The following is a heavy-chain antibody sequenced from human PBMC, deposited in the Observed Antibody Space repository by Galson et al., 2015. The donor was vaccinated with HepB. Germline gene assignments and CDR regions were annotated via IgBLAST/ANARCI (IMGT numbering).Heavy chain of an antibody. D-gene: IGHD3-22*01. CDR3: AREGYDSSGYYSRFPMDV. Sequence: SVKVSCKASGFTFTSSAVQWVRQARGQRLEWIGWIVVGSGNTNYAQKFQERVTITRDMSTSTAYMELSSLRSEDTAVYYCAREGYDSSGYYSRFPMDVWGQGTTVTVSS. J-gene: IGHJ6*02. V-gene: IGHV1-58*01. CDR1: GFTFTSSA. CDR2: IVVGSGNT.